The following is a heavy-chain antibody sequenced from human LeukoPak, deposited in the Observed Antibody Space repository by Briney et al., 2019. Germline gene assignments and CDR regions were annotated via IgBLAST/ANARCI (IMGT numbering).Heavy chain of an antibody. Sequence: SETLSLTCTVSGGSISSYYWSWIRQPPGKGLEWIGYIYTSGSTNYNPSLKSRVTISVDTSKNQFSLKLSSVTAADTAVYYCARLSSSSWYSIPTHYYYYYYMDVWGKGTTVTVS. CDR2: IYTSGST. CDR1: GGSISSYY. J-gene: IGHJ6*03. CDR3: ARLSSSSWYSIPTHYYYYYYMDV. V-gene: IGHV4-4*09. D-gene: IGHD6-13*01.